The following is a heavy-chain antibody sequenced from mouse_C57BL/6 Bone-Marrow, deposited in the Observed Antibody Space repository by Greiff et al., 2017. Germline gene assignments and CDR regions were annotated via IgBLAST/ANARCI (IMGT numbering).Heavy chain of an antibody. V-gene: IGHV1-12*01. Sequence: LQESGAELVRPGASVKMSCKASGYTFTSYNMHWVKQTPRQGLEWIGAIYPGNGDTSYNQKFKGKATLTVDKSSRTAYMQLSSLTYEGSAVYFCARGYYYGSSYGAMDYWGQGTSVTVSS. J-gene: IGHJ4*01. CDR1: GYTFTSYN. D-gene: IGHD1-1*01. CDR2: IYPGNGDT. CDR3: ARGYYYGSSYGAMDY.